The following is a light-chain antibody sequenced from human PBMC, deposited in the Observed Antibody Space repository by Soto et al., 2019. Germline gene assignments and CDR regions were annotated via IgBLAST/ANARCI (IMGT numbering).Light chain of an antibody. J-gene: IGKJ5*01. CDR1: QSVSSY. V-gene: IGKV3-11*01. CDR3: QQRSNWPPIT. Sequence: EIVLTQSPATLSLSPGERATLSCRASQSVSSYLAWYQQKPSQAPRPLIYAASNRATGIPARFSGSGSGTHFTLTISSLEPEDFAVYYCQQRSNWPPITFVQGTRLEIK. CDR2: AAS.